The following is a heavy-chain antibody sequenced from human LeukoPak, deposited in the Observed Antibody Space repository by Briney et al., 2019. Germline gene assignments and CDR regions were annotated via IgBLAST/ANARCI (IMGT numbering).Heavy chain of an antibody. V-gene: IGHV3-53*01. D-gene: IGHD6-19*01. Sequence: GGSLTLSCAASGFTVSSNYMSCVRQAPGGGVECGSDIYSGGSTDYAVSVKGRFTIYRDNSKNTQYLQMNSQRAENPGEYYCAREFRQWAFDIWGQGTMVTVSS. CDR3: AREFRQWAFDI. CDR1: GFTVSSNY. CDR2: IYSGGST. J-gene: IGHJ3*02.